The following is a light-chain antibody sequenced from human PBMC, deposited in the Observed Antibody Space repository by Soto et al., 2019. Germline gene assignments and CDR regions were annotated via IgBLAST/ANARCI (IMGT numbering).Light chain of an antibody. J-gene: IGKJ1*01. V-gene: IGKV3-15*01. CDR1: ESISSN. Sequence: EIVMTQPPATLSVSPGERATLSCRASESISSNLAWYQQKPGQAPRLLIYGASTRATGIPARFSGSGSGTEFTLTISSLQSEDFAVYYCQQYNNRPQTFGQGTKVDI. CDR3: QQYNNRPQT. CDR2: GAS.